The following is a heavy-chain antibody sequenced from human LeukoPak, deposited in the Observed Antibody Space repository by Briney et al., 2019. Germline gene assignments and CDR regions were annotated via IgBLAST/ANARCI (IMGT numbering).Heavy chain of an antibody. CDR1: GYIFTGYY. V-gene: IGHV1-2*06. D-gene: IGHD3-16*01. J-gene: IGHJ3*02. Sequence: ASVKVSCKTSGYIFTGYYMHWVRQAPGQGLEWLGRFSPDHGGTVYAQNFEGRITMTRDTSVTTVYMELRRLTSDDTALFYCARDGGLIDGFDIWGQGTMVTVSS. CDR2: FSPDHGGT. CDR3: ARDGGLIDGFDI.